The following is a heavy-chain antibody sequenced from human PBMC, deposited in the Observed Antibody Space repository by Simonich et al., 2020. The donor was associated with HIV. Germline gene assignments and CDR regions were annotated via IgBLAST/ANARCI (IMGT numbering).Heavy chain of an antibody. J-gene: IGHJ3*02. D-gene: IGHD4-4*01. CDR1: GGSFSGYY. CDR2: INHSGST. CDR3: ATTINYEDAFDI. Sequence: QVQLQQWGAGLLKPSETLSLTCAVYGGSFSGYYWSWIRQPPGKGLAVIGEINHSGSTNYNPSLKSRVTISVDTSKNQFSLKLSSVTAADTAVYYCATTINYEDAFDIWGQGTMVTVSS. V-gene: IGHV4-34*01.